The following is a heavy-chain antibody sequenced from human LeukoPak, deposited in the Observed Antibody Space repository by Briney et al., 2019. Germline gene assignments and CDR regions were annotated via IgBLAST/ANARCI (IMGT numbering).Heavy chain of an antibody. CDR1: GFTFSNYA. J-gene: IGHJ4*01. CDR2: VSFDGSKK. Sequence: PGRSLRLSCAASGFTFSNYAIHWVRQAPGKGLDWVAVVSFDGSKKYYADSVKGRFTISGDNSKNTLYLQMNTLRPDDTAVYYCTRAKRGPFDYWGQGTLVTVSS. V-gene: IGHV3-30-3*01. CDR3: TRAKRGPFDY.